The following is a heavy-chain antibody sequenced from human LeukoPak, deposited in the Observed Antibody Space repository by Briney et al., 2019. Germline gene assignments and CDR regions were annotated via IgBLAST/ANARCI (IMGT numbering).Heavy chain of an antibody. D-gene: IGHD3-22*01. CDR2: IYYSGSI. CDR3: AGVPINMTVVVNAFHI. J-gene: IGHJ3*02. CDR1: GGSISSGGHY. V-gene: IGHV4-31*03. Sequence: SQTLSLTCTVSGGSISSGGHYWSWIRQYPGKGLEWIGYIYYSGSIYYNPSLKSRVTISVDTSKNQFSLKLSSVTAADTVVYYCAGVPINMTVVVNAFHIWGQGTMVTVSS.